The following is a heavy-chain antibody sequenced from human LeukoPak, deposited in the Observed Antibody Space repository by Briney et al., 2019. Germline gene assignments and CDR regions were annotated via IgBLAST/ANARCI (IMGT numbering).Heavy chain of an antibody. CDR3: ARDGTAAGLYFDL. V-gene: IGHV3-7*01. Sequence: GGSLRLSCEVSGFTFTDYWMNWVRQAPGKGPEWVASIRQDGSEKTYVDSVKGRSTISRDNTKNSLSLQLNGLRAEDTAVFYCARDGTAAGLYFDLWGQGTLVTVSS. J-gene: IGHJ4*01. D-gene: IGHD6-13*01. CDR1: GFTFTDYW. CDR2: IRQDGSEK.